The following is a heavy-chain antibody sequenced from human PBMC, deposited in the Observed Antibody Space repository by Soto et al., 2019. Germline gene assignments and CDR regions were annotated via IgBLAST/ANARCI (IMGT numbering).Heavy chain of an antibody. CDR3: ASRDNSHYFDY. J-gene: IGHJ4*02. Sequence: EVQLLESGGGLVQPGGSLRLSCAASGFTFSSYIMSWVRQAPGKGLEWVSSITNSGGTTFYADSVKGRCTISRDNSKNTLCLQMSSLRAEDTAVYFGASRDNSHYFDYWGQGALVTVSS. D-gene: IGHD2-21*01. V-gene: IGHV3-23*01. CDR2: ITNSGGTT. CDR1: GFTFSSYI.